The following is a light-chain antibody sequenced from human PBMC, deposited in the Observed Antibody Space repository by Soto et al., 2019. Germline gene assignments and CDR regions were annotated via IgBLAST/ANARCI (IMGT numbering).Light chain of an antibody. CDR1: QSVSSY. Sequence: EIVLTQSPVTLSLSPGERATLSCRASQSVSSYLAWYQQKPGQAPRLLIYDAFNRATGIPARFRGSGSGTDFTLTISSLEPEDFAVYYCQQRSNWPLITFGQGTRLEIK. V-gene: IGKV3-11*01. J-gene: IGKJ5*01. CDR2: DAF. CDR3: QQRSNWPLIT.